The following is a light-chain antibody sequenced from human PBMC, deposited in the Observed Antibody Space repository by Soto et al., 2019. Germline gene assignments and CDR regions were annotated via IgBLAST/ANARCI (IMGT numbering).Light chain of an antibody. CDR2: GNN. CDR1: SSNIGGGFD. J-gene: IGLJ2*01. Sequence: QSALTQSPSVSGAPGQRVSISCIGTSSNIGGGFDVYWYQQLPATAPKLLIYGNNKRPSGVPDRFSGSKSGTSASLAITGLQAEDEADYSCQSYDTNPSGGFVFGAGTKLTVL. V-gene: IGLV1-40*01. CDR3: QSYDTNPSGGFV.